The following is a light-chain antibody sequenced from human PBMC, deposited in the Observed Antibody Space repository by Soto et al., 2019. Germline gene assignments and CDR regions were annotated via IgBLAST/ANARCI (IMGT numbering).Light chain of an antibody. Sequence: QSALTQPASVSGSPGQSITISCTGTTSDVGGYNYVSWYQQHPGKAPKLIIYEVSNRPSGISNRFSASKSGNTASLTISGLQPEDEADYYCTSYTSTSTYVFGTGTKLTVL. CDR2: EVS. V-gene: IGLV2-14*01. CDR1: TSDVGGYNY. J-gene: IGLJ1*01. CDR3: TSYTSTSTYV.